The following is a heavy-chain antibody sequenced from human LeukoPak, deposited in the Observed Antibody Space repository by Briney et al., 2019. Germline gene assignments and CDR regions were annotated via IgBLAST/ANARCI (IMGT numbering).Heavy chain of an antibody. CDR1: GVSISSYH. D-gene: IGHD6-19*01. CDR3: ARRGYSNGWYYFDY. J-gene: IGHJ4*02. CDR2: IYYSGST. Sequence: SETLSLTCTVSGVSISSYHWSWIRQPPGKGLEWIGYIYYSGSTNYNPSLKSRVTISVNTSKNQFSLKLSSMTAADTGVYYWARRGYSNGWYYFDYWGQGTLVTVSS. V-gene: IGHV4-59*08.